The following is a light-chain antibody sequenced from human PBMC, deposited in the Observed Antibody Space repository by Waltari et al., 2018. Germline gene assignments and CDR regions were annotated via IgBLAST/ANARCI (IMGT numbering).Light chain of an antibody. CDR1: SSNIGSNT. Sequence: QSVLTQPPSASGAPGQRVTITCSISSSNIGSNTVNWYQQFPGTDPKLLMFNDDQRASGVPGRFSGSRSVTSASLAISGLQSEDEATYYCAAWDDTLKGLFGGGTTLTVL. J-gene: IGLJ3*02. CDR2: NDD. CDR3: AAWDDTLKGL. V-gene: IGLV1-44*01.